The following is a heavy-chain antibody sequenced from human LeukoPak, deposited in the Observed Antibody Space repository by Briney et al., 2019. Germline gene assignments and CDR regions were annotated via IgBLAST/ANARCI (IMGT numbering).Heavy chain of an antibody. CDR1: GFTFSSSW. CDR2: IKEDGSVR. Sequence: GGSLRLSCAASGFTFSSSWMTWIRQAPGKGLEWVANIKEDGSVRNYVDSVSGRFAISRDNVKNSLSLQMNSLRDEDTAVYFWARDAGYNRFDYWGQGTLVTVSS. V-gene: IGHV3-7*03. D-gene: IGHD5-24*01. CDR3: ARDAGYNRFDY. J-gene: IGHJ4*02.